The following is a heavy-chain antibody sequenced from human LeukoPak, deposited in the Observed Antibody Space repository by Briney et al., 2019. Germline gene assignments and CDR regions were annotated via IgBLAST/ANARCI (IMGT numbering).Heavy chain of an antibody. D-gene: IGHD3-3*01. V-gene: IGHV4-59*08. Sequence: PSETLSLTCTVSGGSISSYYWSWIRQPPGKGLEWIGYIYYSGSTNYNPSLKSRVTISVDTSKNQFSLKLSSVTAADTAVYYCAKVHYDFWSGSLYYFDYWGQGTLVTVSS. J-gene: IGHJ4*02. CDR3: AKVHYDFWSGSLYYFDY. CDR1: GGSISSYY. CDR2: IYYSGST.